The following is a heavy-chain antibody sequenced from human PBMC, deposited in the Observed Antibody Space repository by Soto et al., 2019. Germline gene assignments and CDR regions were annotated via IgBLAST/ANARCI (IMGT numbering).Heavy chain of an antibody. V-gene: IGHV5-51*01. Sequence: EEVKISIETSGHIFTTSWTGWGRQMPGKGPEWMGISYSGYSDTRYSPFFQGQVTISFDKSVSTAYLPWSSLKGSDTALFYGARHTGMDGWGQGSTATASS. CDR3: ARHTGMDG. D-gene: IGHD4-4*01. CDR2: SYSGYSDT. CDR1: GHIFTTSW. J-gene: IGHJ6*02.